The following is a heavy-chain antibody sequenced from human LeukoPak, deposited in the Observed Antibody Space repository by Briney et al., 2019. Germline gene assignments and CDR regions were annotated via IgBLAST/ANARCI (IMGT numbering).Heavy chain of an antibody. CDR2: TSGSGGST. J-gene: IGHJ4*02. V-gene: IGHV3-23*01. CDR3: AKDESKQNLAGDY. D-gene: IGHD7-27*01. CDR1: GFTFSSYA. Sequence: GGSLRLSCAASGFTFSSYAMSWVRQAPGKGLEWVSATSGSGGSTYYADSVKGRFTISRDNSKNTLYLQMNSLRAEDTAVYYCAKDESKQNLAGDYWGQGTLVTVSS.